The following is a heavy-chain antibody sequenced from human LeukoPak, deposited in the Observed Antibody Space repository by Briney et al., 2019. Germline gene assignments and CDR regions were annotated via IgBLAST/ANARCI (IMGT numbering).Heavy chain of an antibody. V-gene: IGHV3-15*01. Sequence: PGGSLRLSCAASGFTLSNAYMSWVRQAPGKGPEWVGRIKNKTNGGTTDYAAPVKGRFTISRDDSKNTLYLQMNSLKTEDTAVHYCTTTIVGVTTWFDPWGQGTLVTVSS. CDR3: TTTIVGVTTWFDP. J-gene: IGHJ5*02. CDR2: IKNKTNGGTT. D-gene: IGHD1-26*01. CDR1: GFTLSNAY.